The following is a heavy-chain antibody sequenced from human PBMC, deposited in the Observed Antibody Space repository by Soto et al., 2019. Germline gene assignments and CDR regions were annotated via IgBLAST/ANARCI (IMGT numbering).Heavy chain of an antibody. J-gene: IGHJ4*02. CDR1: GYTFGNYA. CDR3: ARFADCGGDCPSDY. V-gene: IGHV3-23*01. CDR2: ISADASRT. Sequence: EVQLLESGGGLVQPGGSLRLTCSGSGYTFGNYAMSWARQGPGKGLEWVSSISADASRTYYAASVKGRFTISRGNSQNTLYLQMNSLSAEDTAVYNCARFADCGGDCPSDYWGQGTLVTVSS. D-gene: IGHD2-21*02.